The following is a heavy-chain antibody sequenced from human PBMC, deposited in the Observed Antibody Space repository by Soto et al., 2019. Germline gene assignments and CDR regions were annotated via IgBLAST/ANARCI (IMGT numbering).Heavy chain of an antibody. CDR1: GFTFTSSA. CDR3: AASITMVRGVIIDSTSWFDP. D-gene: IGHD3-10*01. V-gene: IGHV1-58*01. J-gene: IGHJ5*02. CDR2: IVVGSGNT. Sequence: VKVSCKASGFTFTSSAVQWVRQARGQRLEWIGWIVVGSGNTNYAQKFQERVTITRDMSTSTAYMELSSLRSEDTAVYYCAASITMVRGVIIDSTSWFDPWGQGTLVTVSS.